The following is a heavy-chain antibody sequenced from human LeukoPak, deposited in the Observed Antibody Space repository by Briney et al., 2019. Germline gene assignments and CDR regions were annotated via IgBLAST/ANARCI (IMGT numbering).Heavy chain of an antibody. J-gene: IGHJ6*04. V-gene: IGHV1-69*05. CDR3: ARVDYGDWDGMDV. D-gene: IGHD4-17*01. Sequence: ASVKVSCKASGGTFSSYAISWVRQAPGQRLEWMGGIIPIFGTANYAQKFQGRVTITTDESTSTAYMELSSLRSEDTAVYYCARVDYGDWDGMDVWGKGTTVTVSS. CDR2: IIPIFGTA. CDR1: GGTFSSYA.